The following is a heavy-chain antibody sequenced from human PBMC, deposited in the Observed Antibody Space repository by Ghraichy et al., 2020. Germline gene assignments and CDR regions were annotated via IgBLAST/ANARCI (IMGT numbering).Heavy chain of an antibody. CDR1: GFTFSSYG. CDR3: ARETYYYDSSGYYYVPNYYYYYGMDV. D-gene: IGHD3-22*01. V-gene: IGHV3-33*01. CDR2: IWYDGSNK. J-gene: IGHJ6*02. Sequence: GGSLRLSCAASGFTFSSYGMHWVRQAPGKGLEWVAVIWYDGSNKYYADSVKGRFTISRDNSKNTLYLQMNSLRAEDTAVYYCARETYYYDSSGYYYVPNYYYYYGMDVWGQGTTVTVSS.